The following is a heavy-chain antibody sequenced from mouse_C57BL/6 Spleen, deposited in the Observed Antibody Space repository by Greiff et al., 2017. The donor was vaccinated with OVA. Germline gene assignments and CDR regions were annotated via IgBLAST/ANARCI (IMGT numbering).Heavy chain of an antibody. Sequence: QVQLQQSGAELAKPGASVKLSCKASGYTFTSYWMHWVKQRPGQGLEWIGYINPSSGYTKYNQKFKDKATLTADKSYSTAYMQLSSLTYEDSAVYYCARMVTTTGYAMDYWGQGTSVTVSS. CDR1: GYTFTSYW. D-gene: IGHD2-2*01. CDR3: ARMVTTTGYAMDY. CDR2: INPSSGYT. V-gene: IGHV1-7*01. J-gene: IGHJ4*01.